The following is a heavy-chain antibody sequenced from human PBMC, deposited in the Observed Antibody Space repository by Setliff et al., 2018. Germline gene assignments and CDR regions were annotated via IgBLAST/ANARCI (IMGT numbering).Heavy chain of an antibody. D-gene: IGHD3-10*01. V-gene: IGHV1-18*01. CDR2: IIGHNGKT. Sequence: ASVKVSCKASGFTFTYFGISWVRLAPGQGLEWMGWIIGHNGKTMYAQKFQDRVVMTTDTDTGTAYMELRSLRFDDSAIYYCAKEPAVSLTEAVRRSYYDYALDVWGQGTTVTVSS. CDR3: AKEPAVSLTEAVRRSYYDYALDV. CDR1: GFTFTYFG. J-gene: IGHJ6*02.